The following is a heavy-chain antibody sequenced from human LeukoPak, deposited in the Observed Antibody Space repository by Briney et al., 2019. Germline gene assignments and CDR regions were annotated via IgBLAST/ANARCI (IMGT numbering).Heavy chain of an antibody. D-gene: IGHD3-10*01. J-gene: IGHJ4*02. Sequence: SETLSLTCAVYGGSFSGYYWSWIRQPPGKGLEWFGEINDSGSTNYKPALKSRVIISVDTSKNQFSLKLSSVTAADTAVYYCAVYTSGSGSYYNKGDYWGQGTLVTVSS. CDR2: INDSGST. CDR3: AVYTSGSGSYYNKGDY. CDR1: GGSFSGYY. V-gene: IGHV4-34*01.